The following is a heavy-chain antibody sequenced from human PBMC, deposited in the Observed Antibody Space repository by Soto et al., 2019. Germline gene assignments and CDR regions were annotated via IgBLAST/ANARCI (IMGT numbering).Heavy chain of an antibody. CDR3: AKDPSPSSSWYYFDY. Sequence: GGSLRLSCAASGFTFDDYAMHWVRQAPGKGLEWVSGISWNSGSIGYADSVKGRFTISRDNAKNSLYLQMNSLRAEDTALYYCAKDPSPSSSWYYFDYWGQGTLVTVPQ. V-gene: IGHV3-9*01. CDR2: ISWNSGSI. J-gene: IGHJ4*02. CDR1: GFTFDDYA. D-gene: IGHD6-13*01.